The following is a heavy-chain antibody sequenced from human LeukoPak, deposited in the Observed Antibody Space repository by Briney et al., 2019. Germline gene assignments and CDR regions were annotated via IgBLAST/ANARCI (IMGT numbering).Heavy chain of an antibody. Sequence: PSETLSLTCTVSGGSISSSSYYWGWIRQPPGKGLEWIGSIYYSGSTYYNPSLKSRVTISVDTSKNQFSLKLSSVTAADTAVYYCAVWQWRRLDYWGQGTLVTVSS. D-gene: IGHD6-19*01. J-gene: IGHJ4*02. CDR3: AVWQWRRLDY. CDR1: GGSISSSSYY. CDR2: IYYSGST. V-gene: IGHV4-39*07.